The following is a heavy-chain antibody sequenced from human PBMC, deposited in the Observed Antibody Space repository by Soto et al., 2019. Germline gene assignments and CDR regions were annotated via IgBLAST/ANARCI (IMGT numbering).Heavy chain of an antibody. CDR2: IIPLFRKP. CDR3: ARDGTLYDSSAYYYLY. Sequence: QVQLVQSGAEVKKPGSSVKVSCKASGGTFSMYAINWVRQAPGQGLEWMGGIIPLFRKPNYAQRFQGRVTITADEYPSTAYMELSSLRSEDTAVYYCARDGTLYDSSAYYYLYWGQGTLVTVAS. J-gene: IGHJ4*02. D-gene: IGHD3-22*01. CDR1: GGTFSMYA. V-gene: IGHV1-69*01.